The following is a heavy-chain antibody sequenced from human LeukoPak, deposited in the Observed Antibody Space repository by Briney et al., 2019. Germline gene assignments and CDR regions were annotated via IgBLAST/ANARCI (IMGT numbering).Heavy chain of an antibody. CDR3: ARDTVYVATGAFDI. D-gene: IGHD5-12*01. CDR2: IYYSGSS. J-gene: IGHJ3*02. Sequence: SETLSLTCTVSGGSINNGGYYWSWIRQHPGKGLEWIGYIYYSGSSYYNPSLRSRVTISVDTSKNHFSLKLSSVTAADTAVYYCARDTVYVATGAFDIWGQGTMVTVSS. CDR1: GGSINNGGYY. V-gene: IGHV4-31*03.